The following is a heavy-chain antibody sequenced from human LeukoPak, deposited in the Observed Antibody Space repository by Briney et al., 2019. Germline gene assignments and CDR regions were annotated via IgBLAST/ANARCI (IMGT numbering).Heavy chain of an antibody. CDR1: GGTFSTYA. D-gene: IGHD3-10*01. CDR2: IIPVFGTA. J-gene: IGHJ4*02. Sequence: SVKVSCKASGGTFSTYAVSWVRQAPGQGLAWTGGIIPVFGTANYAQKFQGRVTITADESTSTAYLDLSSLRSEDTAVYYCVRGSRMGFGELWNFDYWGQGTLVTVSS. CDR3: VRGSRMGFGELWNFDY. V-gene: IGHV1-69*13.